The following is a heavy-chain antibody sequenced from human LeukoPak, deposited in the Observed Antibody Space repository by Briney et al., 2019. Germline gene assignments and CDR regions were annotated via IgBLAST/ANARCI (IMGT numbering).Heavy chain of an antibody. CDR1: GFTFSSYW. V-gene: IGHV3-7*01. CDR2: IKQDGSEK. J-gene: IGHJ6*02. Sequence: GGSLRLSCAASGFTFSSYWMSWVRQAPGKGLEWVANIKQDGSEKYYVDSVKGRFTISRDNAKSSLYLQMSSLRAEDTAVYYCARAVAGSYYYYGMDVWGQGTTVTVSS. CDR3: ARAVAGSYYYYGMDV. D-gene: IGHD6-19*01.